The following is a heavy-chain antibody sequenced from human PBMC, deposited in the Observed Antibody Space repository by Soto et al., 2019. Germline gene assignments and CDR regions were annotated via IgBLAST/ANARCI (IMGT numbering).Heavy chain of an antibody. CDR3: ARGRRQLPY. Sequence: QVQLQESGPELVKPSETLSLTCTVSGGPISGYNWTLIRQPPGKGLEWLASMFSSGSANYNPSLESRVTISVDTSRNQFFLKLTSVTAADTAVYYCARGRRQLPYWGQGTLVTVSS. J-gene: IGHJ4*02. D-gene: IGHD2-2*01. V-gene: IGHV4-59*01. CDR2: MFSSGSA. CDR1: GGPISGYN.